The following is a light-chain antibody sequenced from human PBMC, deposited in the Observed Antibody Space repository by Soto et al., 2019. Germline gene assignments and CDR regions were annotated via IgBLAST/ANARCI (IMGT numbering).Light chain of an antibody. Sequence: EIVMTQSPATLSVSPGERATFSCRASQSVSSNLAWYQQKPGQAPRLLIYGASTRATGIPARFSGSGSGTEFTLTISSLQSEDFAVYYCQQYNNWPRTFGHGTKVEIK. CDR1: QSVSSN. J-gene: IGKJ1*01. V-gene: IGKV3-15*01. CDR2: GAS. CDR3: QQYNNWPRT.